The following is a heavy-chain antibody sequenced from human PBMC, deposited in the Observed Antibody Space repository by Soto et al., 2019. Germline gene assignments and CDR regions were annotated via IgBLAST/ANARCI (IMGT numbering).Heavy chain of an antibody. V-gene: IGHV1-69*01. D-gene: IGHD3-22*01. Sequence: QVQLVQSGAEVKKPGSSVKVSCQASGGSFSDYAISWVRQAPGQGLEWMGGIIPMLGIADNAQKFQGRVIITADEYTRTVYMELSSLRSEYTAVYYCARDGDYYDSSGFQRDYHYYGMDVWGQGTTVTVAS. CDR1: GGSFSDYA. J-gene: IGHJ6*02. CDR3: ARDGDYYDSSGFQRDYHYYGMDV. CDR2: IIPMLGIA.